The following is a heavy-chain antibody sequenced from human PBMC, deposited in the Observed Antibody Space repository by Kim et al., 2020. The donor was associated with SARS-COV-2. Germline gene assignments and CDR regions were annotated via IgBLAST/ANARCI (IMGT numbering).Heavy chain of an antibody. CDR1: GFTFSSYG. J-gene: IGHJ6*02. Sequence: GGSLRLSCAASGFTFSSYGMHWVRQAPGKGLEWVAVISYDGSNKYYADSVKGRFTISRDNSKNTLYLQMNSLRAEDTAVYYCAKEHRWVGELPPGYYYYGMDVWGQGTTVTVSS. CDR2: ISYDGSNK. V-gene: IGHV3-30*18. D-gene: IGHD3-10*01. CDR3: AKEHRWVGELPPGYYYYGMDV.